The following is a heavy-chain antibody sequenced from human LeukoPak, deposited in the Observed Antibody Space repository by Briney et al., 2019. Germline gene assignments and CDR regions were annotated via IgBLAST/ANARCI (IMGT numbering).Heavy chain of an antibody. Sequence: PSETLSLTCTVSVGSISSGDYYCSWIRQPPGKGLEWIGYIYYSGSTYYNPSLKSRVTISVDTSKNQFSLKLSSVTAADTAVYYCARTRVSYFDLWGRGTLVTVSS. CDR3: ARTRVSYFDL. V-gene: IGHV4-30-4*08. D-gene: IGHD6-6*01. CDR2: IYYSGST. CDR1: VGSISSGDYY. J-gene: IGHJ2*01.